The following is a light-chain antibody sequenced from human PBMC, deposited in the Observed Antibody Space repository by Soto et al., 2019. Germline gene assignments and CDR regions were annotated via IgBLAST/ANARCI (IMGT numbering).Light chain of an antibody. CDR3: FSFTTTSTHV. Sequence: QSVLTQPRSVSGSPGQSVTVSCIGTSSDVGDYNSVSWYQQHPGKAPKLMIYDVSKRPSGVPDRFSGSKSGNTASLTISGLQVEDEAEYFCFSFTTTSTHVFGTGTKVTVL. CDR1: SSDVGDYNS. J-gene: IGLJ1*01. CDR2: DVS. V-gene: IGLV2-11*01.